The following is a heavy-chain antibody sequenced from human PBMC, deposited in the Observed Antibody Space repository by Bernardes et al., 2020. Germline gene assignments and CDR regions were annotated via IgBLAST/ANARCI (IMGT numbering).Heavy chain of an antibody. CDR1: GFSFNRMW. V-gene: IGHV3-7*01. Sequence: RGSLRLSCATSGFSFNRMWMTWVRQAPGKGLEWVANIKYDGNENNYVDSVKGRFTISRDNTKNSLYLQMNRLRAEDTALYYCVRQSFGSGRYSYYYSGLDLWGKGTAVTVSS. J-gene: IGHJ6*04. CDR2: IKYDGNEN. CDR3: VRQSFGSGRYSYYYSGLDL. D-gene: IGHD3-10*01.